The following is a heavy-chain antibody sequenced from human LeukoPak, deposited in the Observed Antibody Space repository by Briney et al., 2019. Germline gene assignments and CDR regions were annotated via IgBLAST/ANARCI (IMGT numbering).Heavy chain of an antibody. CDR3: ARNSGDF. D-gene: IGHD4-23*01. J-gene: IGHJ4*02. V-gene: IGHV4-39*01. Sequence: SETLSLTCTVSGGSISSSSSYWVWIRQPPGKGLEWIGTIYYSGSTYYNPSLKSRVTISVDTSKNQFSLKLSSVTAADTAVYYCARNSGDFWGQGTLVTVSS. CDR1: GGSISSSSSY. CDR2: IYYSGST.